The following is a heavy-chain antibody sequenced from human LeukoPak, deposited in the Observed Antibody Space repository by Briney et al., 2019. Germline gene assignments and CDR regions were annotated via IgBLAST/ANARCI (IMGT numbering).Heavy chain of an antibody. D-gene: IGHD6-13*01. CDR1: GGTTYEYG. Sequence: PGGSLRLSCAASGGTTYEYGMSWGRQAPGKGLEWVSGINWDGTNTYYAESVKGRFTISRDSAEKSLYLQMNSLRDDETAFYYCVNALSSNWYSFDYWGQGTLVTVSS. J-gene: IGHJ4*02. CDR2: INWDGTNT. CDR3: VNALSSNWYSFDY. V-gene: IGHV3-20*04.